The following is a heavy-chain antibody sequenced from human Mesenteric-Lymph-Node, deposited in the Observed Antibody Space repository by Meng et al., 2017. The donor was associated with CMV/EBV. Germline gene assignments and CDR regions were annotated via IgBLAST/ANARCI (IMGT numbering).Heavy chain of an antibody. Sequence: GGSLRLSCVASGFTFSSYWMHWVRQAPGKGLVWVSRINSDGSSASYADSVKGRVTISRDNSKNTLYLQMNSLRAEDTAVYYCAKGTEEIVVVPAAMFAYYYYGMDVWGQGTTVTVSS. CDR1: GFTFSSYW. V-gene: IGHV3-74*01. CDR2: INSDGSSA. D-gene: IGHD2-2*01. J-gene: IGHJ6*02. CDR3: AKGTEEIVVVPAAMFAYYYYGMDV.